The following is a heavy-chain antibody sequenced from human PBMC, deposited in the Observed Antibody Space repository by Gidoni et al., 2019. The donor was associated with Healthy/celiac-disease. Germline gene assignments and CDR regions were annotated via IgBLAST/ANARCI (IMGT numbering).Heavy chain of an antibody. V-gene: IGHV3-9*01. D-gene: IGHD1-20*01. CDR2: ISWNSGSI. Sequence: EVQLVESGGGLVQPGRSLRLSCAASGFTVDDYAMHWVRQAPGKGLEWVSGISWNSGSIGYVDSVKGRFTISRDNVKNSLYLQMNSLRAEDTALYYCAKGTEPPYNNYFDYWGQGIVVTVSS. CDR3: AKGTEPPYNNYFDY. CDR1: GFTVDDYA. J-gene: IGHJ4*02.